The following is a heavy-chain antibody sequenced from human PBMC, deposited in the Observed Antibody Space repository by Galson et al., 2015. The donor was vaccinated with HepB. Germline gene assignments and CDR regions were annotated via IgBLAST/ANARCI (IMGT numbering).Heavy chain of an antibody. J-gene: IGHJ4*02. CDR3: AHRSRWLHNYFDY. Sequence: PTLVKPTQTLTLTCTFSGFSLTTSGVGVGWIRQPPGKALEWLALIFWDEDKRFSPSLKSRLTNTKDTSKNQVVLTVTNADPGDTGTYFCAHRSRWLHNYFDYWGQGILVTVSS. CDR1: GFSLTTSGVG. D-gene: IGHD5-12*01. V-gene: IGHV2-5*02. CDR2: IFWDEDK.